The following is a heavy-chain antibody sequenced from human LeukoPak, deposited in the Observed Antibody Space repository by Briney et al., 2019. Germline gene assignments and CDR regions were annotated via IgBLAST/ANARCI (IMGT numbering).Heavy chain of an antibody. CDR2: ISVGGSTI. CDR1: GFTFSSYS. J-gene: IGHJ4*02. D-gene: IGHD6-19*01. Sequence: GGSLRLSCAASGFTFSSYSMNWVRQAPGKGLEWVSYISVGGSTIYYADSVKGRFTISRDNAKNSLYLQMNSLRAEDTAVYYCARERRYSSDWTVDCWGQGTLVTVSS. CDR3: ARERRYSSDWTVDC. V-gene: IGHV3-48*04.